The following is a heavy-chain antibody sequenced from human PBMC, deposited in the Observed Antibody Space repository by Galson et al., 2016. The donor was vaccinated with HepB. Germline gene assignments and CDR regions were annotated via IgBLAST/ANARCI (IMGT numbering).Heavy chain of an antibody. J-gene: IGHJ6*02. Sequence: SVKVSCKASGYTFTNYYMHWVRQAPGQGLEWMGIINPSGGTTNYAQKFQGRVTMTRDTSTSTVYMEVSSLTSEDTAVYYCARDRILGIAGGYYFFYGMHVWGQGTTVTVSS. CDR2: INPSGGTT. D-gene: IGHD3-16*01. V-gene: IGHV1-46*01. CDR3: ARDRILGIAGGYYFFYGMHV. CDR1: GYTFTNYY.